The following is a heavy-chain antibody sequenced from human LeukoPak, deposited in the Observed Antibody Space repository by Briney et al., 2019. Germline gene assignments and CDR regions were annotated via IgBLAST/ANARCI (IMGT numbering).Heavy chain of an antibody. V-gene: IGHV3-9*01. CDR3: AKDIEGAGTYYPRSGMDV. CDR1: GFTFHDYS. D-gene: IGHD3-10*01. J-gene: IGHJ6*02. Sequence: PGGYLRLSCATSGFTFHDYSMHWVRQVPGKGLEWVSGITWNSGRIGYADSVKGRFTISRDNAKNSLYLQMNSLRAEDTALYYCAKDIEGAGTYYPRSGMDVWGQGTTVTVSS. CDR2: ITWNSGRI.